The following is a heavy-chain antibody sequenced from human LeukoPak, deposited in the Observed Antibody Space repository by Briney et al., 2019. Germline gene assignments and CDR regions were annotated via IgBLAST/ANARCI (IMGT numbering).Heavy chain of an antibody. J-gene: IGHJ4*02. Sequence: GGSLRLSCAASGFTFSSYWMTWVRQAPGKGLEWVARIKADGDDKYYVDSVKGRFTISRDNSRNSVYLQMSSLRADDTAMYYCARDGAFRIYDYWGQGTLVTVSS. CDR1: GFTFSSYW. CDR3: ARDGAFRIYDY. D-gene: IGHD4/OR15-4a*01. CDR2: IKADGDDK. V-gene: IGHV3-7*01.